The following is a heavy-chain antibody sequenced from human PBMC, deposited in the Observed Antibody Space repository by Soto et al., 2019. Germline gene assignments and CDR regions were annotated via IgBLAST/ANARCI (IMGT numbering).Heavy chain of an antibody. V-gene: IGHV5-10-1*03. CDR1: SYTFGSYW. Sequence: VLLVQSGAEVKKTGDPLKISCKRSSYTFGSYWINWVRQMPGKGLEWMGRIDPNDGQINYSPSLQGHVTISADRSISTAYLQWSNLKASDTAMYFCAGFVDYESDAFDIWGQGTAVTV. CDR3: AGFVDYESDAFDI. J-gene: IGHJ3*02. CDR2: IDPNDGQI. D-gene: IGHD4-17*01.